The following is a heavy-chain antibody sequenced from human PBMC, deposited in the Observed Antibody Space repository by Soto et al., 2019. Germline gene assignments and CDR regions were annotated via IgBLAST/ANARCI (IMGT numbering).Heavy chain of an antibody. CDR2: ISWNSGSI. CDR3: AKGRDSSSSSWFDP. J-gene: IGHJ5*02. CDR1: GFTFDDYA. Sequence: EVQLVESGGGLVQPGRSLTLSCAASGFTFDDYAMHWVRQAPGKGLEWVSGISWNSGSIGYADSVQGRFTISRDNHKNSLYLQMNSLRAEDTAFYYCAKGRDSSSSSWFDPWGQGTLATVSS. D-gene: IGHD6-6*01. V-gene: IGHV3-9*01.